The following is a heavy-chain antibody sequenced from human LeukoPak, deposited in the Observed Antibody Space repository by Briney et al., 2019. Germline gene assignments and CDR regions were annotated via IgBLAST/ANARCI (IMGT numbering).Heavy chain of an antibody. D-gene: IGHD6-13*01. CDR2: ISWNSGSI. V-gene: IGHV3-9*01. Sequence: AGGSLRLSCAASGFTFDDYAMHWVRDAPGKVLEWLSGISWNSGSIGYADSVKGRFTISRDNAKNSLYLQMNSLRAEDTALYYCAKDGAAAAARVFDYWGQGTLVTVSS. CDR1: GFTFDDYA. J-gene: IGHJ4*02. CDR3: AKDGAAAAARVFDY.